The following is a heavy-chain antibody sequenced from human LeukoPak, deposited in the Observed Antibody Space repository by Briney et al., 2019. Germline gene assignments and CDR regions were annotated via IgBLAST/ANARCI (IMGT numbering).Heavy chain of an antibody. CDR1: GGAFISYA. CDR2: IIPIFGTA. D-gene: IGHD6-6*01. V-gene: IGHV1-69*05. Sequence: SVKVSCKASGGAFISYAISWVGQAPGQGLEWMGGIIPIFGTANYAQKFQGRVTITTDESTSTAYMELSSLRSEDTAVYYCARDLGGPYSSFPNWFDPWGQGTLVTVSS. J-gene: IGHJ5*02. CDR3: ARDLGGPYSSFPNWFDP.